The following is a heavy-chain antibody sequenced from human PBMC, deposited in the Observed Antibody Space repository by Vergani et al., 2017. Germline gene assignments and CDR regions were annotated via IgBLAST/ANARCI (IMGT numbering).Heavy chain of an antibody. CDR2: IYWDDDT. J-gene: IGHJ3*02. D-gene: IGHD2-2*01. CDR1: GFSLSTSGVG. CDR3: ATQGRYCISTSCYGGAFDI. Sequence: QITLKESGPTLVKPTQTLTLTCTFSGFSLSTSGVGVGWIRQPPGKALEWLALIYWDDDTRYSPSLKSRLTITKGTSKNQVVLTMTNMDPLDTATYYCATQGRYCISTSCYGGAFDIWGQGTMVTVSS. V-gene: IGHV2-5*02.